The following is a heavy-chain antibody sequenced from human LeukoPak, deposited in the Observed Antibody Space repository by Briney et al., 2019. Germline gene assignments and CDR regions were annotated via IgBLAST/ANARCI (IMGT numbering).Heavy chain of an antibody. J-gene: IGHJ4*02. CDR2: ISGSGGNT. D-gene: IGHD6-13*01. CDR1: EFTFSSYA. CDR3: AKGQIAAAGTIDY. V-gene: IGHV3-23*01. Sequence: GGSLRLSCATSEFTFSSYAMSWVRQAPGKGLEWVSSISGSGGNTYYADSVKGRFTISRDNSKNTLYLQMNSLRAEHTAVYYCAKGQIAAAGTIDYWGQGTLVTVSS.